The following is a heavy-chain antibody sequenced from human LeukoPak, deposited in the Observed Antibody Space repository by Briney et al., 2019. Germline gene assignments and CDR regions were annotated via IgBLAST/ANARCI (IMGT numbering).Heavy chain of an antibody. CDR1: GGSISSSSYY. Sequence: PSETLSLTCTVSGGSISSSSYYWGWIRQPPGKGLEWIGSIYYSGSTYYNPSLKSRVTISVDTSKNQFSLKLSSVTAADTAVYYCARSRGLYNWFDPWGQGTLVTVSS. CDR2: IYYSGST. D-gene: IGHD4/OR15-4a*01. J-gene: IGHJ5*02. V-gene: IGHV4-39*01. CDR3: ARSRGLYNWFDP.